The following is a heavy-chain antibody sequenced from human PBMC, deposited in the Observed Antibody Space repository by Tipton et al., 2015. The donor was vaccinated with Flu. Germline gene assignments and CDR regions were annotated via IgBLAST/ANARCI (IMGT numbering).Heavy chain of an antibody. CDR2: VFHSGNT. Sequence: GLVKPSETLSLICAVSDYSIRSSNYFWGWIRQPPGKGLEWIGNVFHSGNTYHNPSLQSRVSISIDTSKNQFSLKLSSVTAADTAVYYCARRDYSNYVSEPKNWFDPWGQGALVTVSS. D-gene: IGHD4-11*01. V-gene: IGHV4-38-2*01. J-gene: IGHJ5*02. CDR3: ARRDYSNYVSEPKNWFDP. CDR1: DYSIRSSNYF.